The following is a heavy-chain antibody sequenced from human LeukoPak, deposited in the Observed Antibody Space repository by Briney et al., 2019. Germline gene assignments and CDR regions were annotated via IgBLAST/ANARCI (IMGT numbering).Heavy chain of an antibody. D-gene: IGHD1-1*01. CDR3: ARDVKVEYFDY. Sequence: QTGGSLRLSCAASGFTFSTYWMSWVRQAPGKGLEWVANIKQDGSEKYYVDSVKGRFTISRDNAKNSLYLQMNSLRAEDTAVYYCARDVKVEYFDYWGQGTLVTVSS. CDR2: IKQDGSEK. J-gene: IGHJ4*02. CDR1: GFTFSTYW. V-gene: IGHV3-7*01.